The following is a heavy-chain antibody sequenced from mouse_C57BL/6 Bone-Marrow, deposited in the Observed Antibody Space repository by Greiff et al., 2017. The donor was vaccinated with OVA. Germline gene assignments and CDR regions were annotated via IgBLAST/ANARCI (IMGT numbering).Heavy chain of an antibody. CDR1: GFSFNTYA. V-gene: IGHV10-1*01. D-gene: IGHD4-1*01. Sequence: DAGGGLVQPKGSLKLSCAASGFSFNTYAMNWVRQAPGKGLEWVARIRSKSNNYATYYADSVKDRFTISRDDSESMLYLQMNNLKTEDTAMYYCVRGRTGTGAMDYWGQGTSVTVSS. J-gene: IGHJ4*01. CDR2: IRSKSNNYAT. CDR3: VRGRTGTGAMDY.